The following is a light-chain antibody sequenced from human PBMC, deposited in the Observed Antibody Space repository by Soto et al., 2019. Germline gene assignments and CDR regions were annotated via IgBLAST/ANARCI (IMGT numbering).Light chain of an antibody. CDR1: SSNIGSNT. V-gene: IGLV1-44*01. CDR3: AAWDDSLNGDVV. Sequence: QSVLTQPPSASGTPGLRVTISCSGSSSNIGSNTVNWYQQLPGTAPKLLIYSNNQRPSGVPDRFSGSKSGTSASLAISGLQSEDEADYYCAAWDDSLNGDVVLGGGTKLTVL. CDR2: SNN. J-gene: IGLJ2*01.